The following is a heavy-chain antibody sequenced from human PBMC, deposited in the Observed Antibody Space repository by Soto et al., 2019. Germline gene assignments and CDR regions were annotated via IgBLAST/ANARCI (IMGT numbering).Heavy chain of an antibody. Sequence: PSETLSLTCAVSGGSISSSNWWSWVRQPPGKGLEWIGEIYHSGSTNYNPSLKSRVTISVDKSKNQFSLKLSSVTAADTAVYYCASLTGRINCLNSYGLFCYYYGMDVWGQGTTVTVSS. CDR3: ASLTGRINCLNSYGLFCYYYGMDV. D-gene: IGHD5-18*01. V-gene: IGHV4-4*02. CDR2: IYHSGST. J-gene: IGHJ6*02. CDR1: GGSISSSNW.